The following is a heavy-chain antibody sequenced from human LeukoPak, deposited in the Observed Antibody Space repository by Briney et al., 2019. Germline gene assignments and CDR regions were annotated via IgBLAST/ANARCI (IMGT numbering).Heavy chain of an antibody. V-gene: IGHV3-30-3*01. CDR2: ISSDGSNK. CDR1: GFTFTGYA. D-gene: IGHD1-26*01. CDR3: ARDFGSGSSPIGY. J-gene: IGHJ4*02. Sequence: GGPLRLSCAASGFTFTGYAMHWVRQAPGKGLEWVAVISSDGSNKYYADSVKGRFTISRDNSKNTLYLQMNSLRADDSAVYYCARDFGSGSSPIGYWGQGTLVTVSS.